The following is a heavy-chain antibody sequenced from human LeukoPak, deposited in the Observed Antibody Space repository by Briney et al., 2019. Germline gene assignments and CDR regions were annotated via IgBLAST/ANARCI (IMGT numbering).Heavy chain of an antibody. CDR3: ARGYDYYDSSGYSDAFDI. D-gene: IGHD3-22*01. Sequence: GGSLRLSCAASGFTFSSYAMHWVRQAPGKGLEWVAVISYDGSNKYYADSVKGRFTISRDNSKNTLYLQMNSLRAEDTAVYYCARGYDYYDSSGYSDAFDIWGQGTMVTVSS. V-gene: IGHV3-30-3*01. CDR2: ISYDGSNK. J-gene: IGHJ3*02. CDR1: GFTFSSYA.